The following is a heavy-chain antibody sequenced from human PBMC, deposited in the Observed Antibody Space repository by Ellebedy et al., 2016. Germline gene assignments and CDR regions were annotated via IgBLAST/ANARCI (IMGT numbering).Heavy chain of an antibody. CDR2: IFWNDDK. V-gene: IGHV2-5*01. J-gene: IGHJ6*03. Sequence: SGPTLVXPTQTLTLTCSFSGFSISSSGMGVGWIRQPPGKALEWLALIFWNDDKRYSPSLKSRLTITKDTSKKQVVFTMTNMGPEDTATYYCAHTSSGYFPFYYYYMDVWGKGTTVAVSS. D-gene: IGHD3-22*01. CDR3: AHTSSGYFPFYYYYMDV. CDR1: GFSISSSGMG.